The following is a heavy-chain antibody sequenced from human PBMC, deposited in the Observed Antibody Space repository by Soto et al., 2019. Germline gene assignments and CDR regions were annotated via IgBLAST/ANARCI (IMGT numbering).Heavy chain of an antibody. Sequence: SETLSLTCTVSGGSISSPNFYWSWIRQHPGKGLEWIGHIYYSGSTYYNPSLKSRVTISVDTSKNQFSLKLSSVTAADTAVYYCGRGTFTTPNPPFDYWGQGTLVTVSS. D-gene: IGHD3-22*01. CDR3: GRGTFTTPNPPFDY. J-gene: IGHJ4*02. CDR1: GGSISSPNFY. CDR2: IYYSGST. V-gene: IGHV4-30-4*08.